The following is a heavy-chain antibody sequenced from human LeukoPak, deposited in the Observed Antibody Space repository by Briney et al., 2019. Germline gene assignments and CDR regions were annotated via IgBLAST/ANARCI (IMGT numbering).Heavy chain of an antibody. J-gene: IGHJ3*02. Sequence: PGGSLRLSCAASGFTVSSNYMSWVRQAPGKGLEWVSTIYSGGSIYYADSVKGRFTISRDNSKNTLYLQINSLRAEDTAVYYCARGSRVTTRLDAFDIWGQGTMVTVSS. V-gene: IGHV3-53*01. D-gene: IGHD4-17*01. CDR1: GFTVSSNY. CDR3: ARGSRVTTRLDAFDI. CDR2: IYSGGSI.